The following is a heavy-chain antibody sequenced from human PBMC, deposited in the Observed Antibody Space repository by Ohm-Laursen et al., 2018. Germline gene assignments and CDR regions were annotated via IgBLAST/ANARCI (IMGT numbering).Heavy chain of an antibody. CDR3: ARVDLGSCEDY. Sequence: GSLRLSCTASGFTFSDYYMSWIRQAPGKGLEWVSYISSSSSYIYYADSVKGRFTISRDNAKNSLYLQMNSLRAEDTAVYYCARVDLGSCEDYWGQGTLVTVSS. J-gene: IGHJ4*02. CDR2: ISSSSSYI. CDR1: GFTFSDYY. V-gene: IGHV3-11*06. D-gene: IGHD2-15*01.